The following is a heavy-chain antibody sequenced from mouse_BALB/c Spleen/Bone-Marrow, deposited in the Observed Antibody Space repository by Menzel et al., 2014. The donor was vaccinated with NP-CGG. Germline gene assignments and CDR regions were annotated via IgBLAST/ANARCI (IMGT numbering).Heavy chain of an antibody. CDR1: DDDSKTQS. V-gene: IGHV10-3*03. CDR2: IRTKSKNYAT. J-gene: IGHJ4*01. Sequence: DVHLVESGGGLVQPKGSLKLSCGAYDDDSKTQSMQWVCQAPGKGLKWVARIRTKSKNYATYYADSAKDRFTISRDDSQSMLYLQMNNLKTEDTAMYYCVREADPFAMDYWGQGTSVT. CDR3: VREADPFAMDY.